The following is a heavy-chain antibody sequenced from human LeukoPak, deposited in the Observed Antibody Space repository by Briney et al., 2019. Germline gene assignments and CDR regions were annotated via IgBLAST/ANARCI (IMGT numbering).Heavy chain of an antibody. CDR2: MNPNSGNT. CDR1: GYTFTSYD. V-gene: IGHV1-8*01. Sequence: ASVKVSCKASGYTFTSYDINWVRQPAGPGLEWMGWMNPNSGNTGYAQKFQGRFTITRNSTINTAYLELSDLRSEDTAVCYFRIVPGWFGPGGQGTLVTVSS. D-gene: IGHD2-15*01. J-gene: IGHJ5*02. CDR3: RIVPGWFGP.